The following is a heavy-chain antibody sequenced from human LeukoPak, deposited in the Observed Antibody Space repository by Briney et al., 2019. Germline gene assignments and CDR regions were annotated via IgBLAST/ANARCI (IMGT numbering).Heavy chain of an antibody. V-gene: IGHV3-7*01. D-gene: IGHD3-22*01. J-gene: IGHJ4*02. Sequence: ETLSLTCTVSGGSISSSSYYWGWIRQPPGKGLEWVANIKQDGSEKYYVDSVTGRFTISRDNANNSLYLQRNSLRAEDTAVYYCAREPGHYYDSSGYHPPTQFGYWGQGTLVTVSS. CDR1: GGSISSSSYY. CDR2: IKQDGSEK. CDR3: AREPGHYYDSSGYHPPTQFGY.